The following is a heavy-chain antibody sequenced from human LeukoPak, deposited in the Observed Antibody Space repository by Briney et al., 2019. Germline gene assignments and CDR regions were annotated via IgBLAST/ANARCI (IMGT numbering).Heavy chain of an antibody. CDR1: GYTFTSYD. D-gene: IGHD1-26*01. CDR3: ARAWGVGATWFYYYYGTDV. V-gene: IGHV1-8*01. CDR2: MNPNSGNT. J-gene: IGHJ6*02. Sequence: ASVKVSCKASGYTFTSYDINWVRQATGQGLEWMGWMNPNSGNTGYAQKFQGRVTMTRNTSISTAYMELSSLRSEDTAVYYCARAWGVGATWFYYYYGTDVWGQGTTVTVSS.